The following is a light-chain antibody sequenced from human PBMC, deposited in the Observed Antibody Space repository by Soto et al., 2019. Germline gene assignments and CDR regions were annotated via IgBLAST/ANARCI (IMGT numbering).Light chain of an antibody. V-gene: IGLV3-21*02. Sequence: SYKLTQAPSVSVAPGQTARIGCGGDNIGSKSVHWYQQRPGQAPVLVVYADSDRPSGIPERFSGSNPGNTATLTISRVEAGDEADYYCQVWDYDTDHFVFGPGTKLTVL. CDR2: ADS. J-gene: IGLJ1*01. CDR1: NIGSKS. CDR3: QVWDYDTDHFV.